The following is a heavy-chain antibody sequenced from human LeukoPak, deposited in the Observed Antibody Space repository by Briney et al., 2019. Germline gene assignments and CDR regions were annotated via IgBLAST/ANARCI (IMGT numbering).Heavy chain of an antibody. V-gene: IGHV4-59*01. J-gene: IGHJ4*02. CDR3: AREGVTYSLDY. D-gene: IGHD4-23*01. Sequence: PSETLSLTCTVSGGSISSYYWSWIRQPPGKGLEWIGYIYYSGSTNYNPSLKSRVTISVDTSKNQFSLKLSSVTAADTAVYYCAREGVTYSLDYWGQGTLVTVSS. CDR1: GGSISSYY. CDR2: IYYSGST.